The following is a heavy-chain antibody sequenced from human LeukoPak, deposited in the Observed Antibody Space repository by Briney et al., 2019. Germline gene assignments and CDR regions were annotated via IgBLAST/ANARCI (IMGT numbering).Heavy chain of an antibody. J-gene: IGHJ2*01. V-gene: IGHV3-23*01. CDR1: GFTFSSYA. CDR2: ISGSGGST. CDR3: AKGRSSTSYWYFDL. D-gene: IGHD2-2*01. Sequence: GGSLRLSCAASGFTFSSYAMSWVRQAPGKGLEWVSAISGSGGSTYYADSVKGRFTISRDNAKNSLYLQMNSLRAEDTALYYCAKGRSSTSYWYFDLWGRGTLVTVSS.